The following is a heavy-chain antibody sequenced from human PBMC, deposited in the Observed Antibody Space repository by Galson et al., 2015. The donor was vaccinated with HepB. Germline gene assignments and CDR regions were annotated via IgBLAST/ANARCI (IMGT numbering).Heavy chain of an antibody. CDR2: ISWSGAGT. V-gene: IGHV3-23*01. CDR3: AKDPYSGSRLWGGAFDI. J-gene: IGHJ3*02. Sequence: SLRLSCAASGFTFRSYAMNWVRQAPGKGLEWVSVISWSGAGTDYAESVKGRFTISRDNSKNTLYLQMNSLRAEDTAVYYCAKDPYSGSRLWGGAFDIWGQGTMVTVSS. D-gene: IGHD1-26*01. CDR1: GFTFRSYA.